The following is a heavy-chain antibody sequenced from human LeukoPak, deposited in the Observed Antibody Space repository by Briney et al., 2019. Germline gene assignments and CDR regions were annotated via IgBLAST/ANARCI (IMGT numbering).Heavy chain of an antibody. CDR3: ARGVSGWYVHIFDY. J-gene: IGHJ4*02. V-gene: IGHV4-30-4*01. CDR1: GGSISSGDYY. CDR2: IYYSGST. Sequence: PSETLSLTCTVSGGSISSGDYYWSWIRQPPGKGLEWIGYIYYSGSTNYNPSLKSRVTISVDTSKNQFSLKLSSVTAADTAVYYCARGVSGWYVHIFDYWGQGTLVTVSS. D-gene: IGHD6-19*01.